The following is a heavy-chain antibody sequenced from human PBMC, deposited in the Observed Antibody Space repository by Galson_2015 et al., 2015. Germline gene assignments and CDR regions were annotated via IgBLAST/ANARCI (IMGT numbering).Heavy chain of an antibody. CDR1: GYTFTSSG. J-gene: IGHJ4*02. CDR3: ARGHRSQPASWGY. V-gene: IGHV1-18*01. D-gene: IGHD2-2*01. CDR2: ISAYNSNT. Sequence: SVKASCKASGYTFTSSGISWVRQAPGQGLEWMGWISAYNSNTKYAQKLQGRVIMTTDTSTSAAYMELRSLTSDDTAVYYCARGHRSQPASWGYWGQGTLVAVSS.